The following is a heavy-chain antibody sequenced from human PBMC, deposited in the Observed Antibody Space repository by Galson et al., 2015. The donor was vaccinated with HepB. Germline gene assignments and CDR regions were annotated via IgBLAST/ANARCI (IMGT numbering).Heavy chain of an antibody. V-gene: IGHV3-23*01. Sequence: SLRLSCAASGFTFSSYAMSWVRQAPGKGLEWVSGISGSGGSTYYADSVKGRITISRDNSKKTLYLEINSLRADDTAVYYCAKGGTRYFDWLLSFFDYWGQGTLVTVSS. CDR3: AKGGTRYFDWLLSFFDY. J-gene: IGHJ4*02. CDR1: GFTFSSYA. D-gene: IGHD3-9*01. CDR2: ISGSGGST.